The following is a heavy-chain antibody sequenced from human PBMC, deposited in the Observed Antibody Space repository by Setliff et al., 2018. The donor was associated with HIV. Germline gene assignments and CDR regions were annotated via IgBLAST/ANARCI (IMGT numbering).Heavy chain of an antibody. D-gene: IGHD2-2*01. CDR3: ARLGIPPGQWYNWFDP. V-gene: IGHV3-30*04. CDR2: ISYDGSNK. J-gene: IGHJ5*02. Sequence: GGSLRLSCAASGFTFSGYAMHWVRQAPGKGLEWVAVISYDGSNKYYPDSVKGRFTISRDNSKNTLYLQMNSLRVEDTAVYYCARLGIPPGQWYNWFDPWGQGTLVTVSS. CDR1: GFTFSGYA.